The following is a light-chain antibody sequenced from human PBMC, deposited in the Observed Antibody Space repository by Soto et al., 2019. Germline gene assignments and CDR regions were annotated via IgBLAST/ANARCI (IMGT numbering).Light chain of an antibody. CDR1: QSVSSNY. CDR3: QQYGSSYPWT. V-gene: IGKV3-20*01. CDR2: GAS. Sequence: EIVLTQSPGTLSLSPGERATLSCRASQSVSSNYLALYQQKPGQAPRLLIYGASSRATGIPDRFSGSGSGTVFTLTIRRLEPEDFAVYYCQQYGSSYPWTFGEGTKV. J-gene: IGKJ1*01.